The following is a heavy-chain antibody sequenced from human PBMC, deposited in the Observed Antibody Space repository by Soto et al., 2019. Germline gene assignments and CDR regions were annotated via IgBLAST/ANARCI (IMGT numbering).Heavy chain of an antibody. Sequence: GGSLSLSCSASGFTFNINNMNWVRQAPGKGLEWVSSISSRSSYIYYSDSVKGRFTISRDNAKNSLYLQMNSLRAEDTAVYYCARDNVPSDFFDSWGQGTLVTVSS. V-gene: IGHV3-21*01. D-gene: IGHD2-8*01. CDR3: ARDNVPSDFFDS. CDR1: GFTFNINN. J-gene: IGHJ4*02. CDR2: ISSRSSYI.